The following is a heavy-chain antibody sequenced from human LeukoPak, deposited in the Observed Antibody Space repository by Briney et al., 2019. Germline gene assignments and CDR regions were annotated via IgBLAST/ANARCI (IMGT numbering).Heavy chain of an antibody. CDR3: ARTFVVVTANDAFDI. J-gene: IGHJ3*02. V-gene: IGHV1-2*02. CDR2: INPNSGGT. CDR1: GYTFTGYY. Sequence: ASVKVSCKASGYTFTGYYMHWVRQAPGQGLEWMGWINPNSGGTNYAQKFQGRVTMTRDTSISTACMELSRLRSDDTAVYYCARTFVVVTANDAFDIWGQGTMVTVSS. D-gene: IGHD2-21*02.